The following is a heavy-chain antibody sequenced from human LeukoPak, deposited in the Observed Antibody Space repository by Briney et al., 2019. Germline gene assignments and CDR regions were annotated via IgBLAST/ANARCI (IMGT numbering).Heavy chain of an antibody. J-gene: IGHJ4*02. D-gene: IGHD3-9*01. V-gene: IGHV6-1*01. CDR2: TYYRSKWYN. CDR3: ARDRPSLTGTFDY. Sequence: SQTLSLTCAISGDSVSSNSAAWNWLRQSPSRGLEWLGRTYYRSKWYNDYAVSVKSRITINPDTSKNQFSLQLNSVTPEDTAVYYCARDRPSLTGTFDYWGQGTLVTVSS. CDR1: GDSVSSNSAA.